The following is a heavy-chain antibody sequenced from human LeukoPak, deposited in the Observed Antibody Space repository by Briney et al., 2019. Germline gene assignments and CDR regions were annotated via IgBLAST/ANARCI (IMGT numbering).Heavy chain of an antibody. CDR3: ARNNGMDV. V-gene: IGHV3-7*03. CDR2: VNRDGSET. J-gene: IGHJ6*02. CDR1: GFALSSHW. Sequence: PGGSLRLSCAASGFALSSHWMTWVRQVPGRGPEWVANVNRDGSETYYLDSVKGRFTISKDNAKNSLYLQMNSLRAEDTALYHCARNNGMDVGGQGTTVIVSS.